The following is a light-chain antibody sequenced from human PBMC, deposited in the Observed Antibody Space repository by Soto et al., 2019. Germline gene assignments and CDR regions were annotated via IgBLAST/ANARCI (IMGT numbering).Light chain of an antibody. CDR1: SSDIGGSDY. Sequence: QSALTQPPSVSGSPGRSITISCPGTSSDIGGSDYVSWYQHPPDKTPKLIISDVSNRPSGVSYRFSGSKSGNTASLTISGLQAEDEAIYYCSSHTNTNSYVFGTGTKVTVL. CDR2: DVS. J-gene: IGLJ1*01. CDR3: SSHTNTNSYV. V-gene: IGLV2-14*03.